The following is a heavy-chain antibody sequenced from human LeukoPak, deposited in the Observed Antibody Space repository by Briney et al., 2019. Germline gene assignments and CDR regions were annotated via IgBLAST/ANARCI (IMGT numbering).Heavy chain of an antibody. J-gene: IGHJ3*02. D-gene: IGHD4-23*01. CDR2: IYHSGST. CDR3: ARPYGGNSDDAFDI. V-gene: IGHV4-4*02. Sequence: SETLSLTCAVSGGSISSSNWWSWVRQPPGKGLEWIGEIYHSGSTNYNPSLKSRVTISVDKSKNQFSLKLSSVTAADTAVYYCARPYGGNSDDAFDIWGQGTMVTVSS. CDR1: GGSISSSNW.